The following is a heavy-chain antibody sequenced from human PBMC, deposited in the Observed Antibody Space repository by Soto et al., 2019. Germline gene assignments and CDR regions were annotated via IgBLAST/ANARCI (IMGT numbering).Heavy chain of an antibody. CDR3: AKAVVPAAIVWFDP. CDR2: ISGSGGST. D-gene: IGHD2-2*02. Sequence: LRLSCAASGFTFSSYAMSWVRQAPGKGLEWVSAISGSGGSTYYADSVKGRFTISRDNPKNTLYLQMNSLRAEDTAVYYCAKAVVPAAIVWFDPWGQGTLVTVSS. V-gene: IGHV3-23*01. CDR1: GFTFSSYA. J-gene: IGHJ5*02.